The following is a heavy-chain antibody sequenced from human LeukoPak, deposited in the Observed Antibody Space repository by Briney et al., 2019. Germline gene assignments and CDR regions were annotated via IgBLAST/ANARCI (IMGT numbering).Heavy chain of an antibody. CDR2: IYYSGST. V-gene: IGHV4-59*01. CDR1: GGSISSYY. CDR3: ARMTTVVDWSTDY. Sequence: SETLSLTCTVSGGSISSYYWSWIRQPPGKGLEWIGYIYYSGSTNYNPSLKSRVTISVDTSKNQFSLKLSSVTAADTAVYYCARMTTVVDWSTDYWGQGTLVTVSS. D-gene: IGHD4-23*01. J-gene: IGHJ4*02.